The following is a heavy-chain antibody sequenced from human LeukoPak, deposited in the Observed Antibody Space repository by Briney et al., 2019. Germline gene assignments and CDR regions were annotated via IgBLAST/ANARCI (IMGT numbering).Heavy chain of an antibody. CDR2: VIPIFGTA. Sequence: GASVKVSCKASGGTFSSYAISWGRQAPGQGLEWMGGVIPIFGTANYAQKFQGRVTITTDESTSTAYMELSSLRSEDTAVYYCARAPRRYYYDSSGYFDYWGQGTLVTVSS. V-gene: IGHV1-69*05. CDR1: GGTFSSYA. D-gene: IGHD3-22*01. J-gene: IGHJ4*02. CDR3: ARAPRRYYYDSSGYFDY.